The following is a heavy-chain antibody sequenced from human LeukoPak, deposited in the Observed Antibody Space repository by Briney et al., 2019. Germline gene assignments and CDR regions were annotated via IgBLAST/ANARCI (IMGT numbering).Heavy chain of an antibody. D-gene: IGHD2-15*01. CDR3: AKDLYTRYCSGGSCYGALDY. Sequence: PGGSLRLSCAASGFTFSSYGMHWVRQAPGKGLEWAAVISYDGSNKYYADSVKGRFTISRDNSKNTLYLQMNSLRAEDTAVYYCAKDLYTRYCSGGSCYGALDYWGQGTLVTVSS. CDR1: GFTFSSYG. J-gene: IGHJ4*02. CDR2: ISYDGSNK. V-gene: IGHV3-30*18.